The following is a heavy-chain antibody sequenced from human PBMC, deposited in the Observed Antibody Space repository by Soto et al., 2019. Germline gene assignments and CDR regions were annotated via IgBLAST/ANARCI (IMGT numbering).Heavy chain of an antibody. Sequence: QVQLVQSGAEVKKPGSSVKVSCKASGGTFSSYAISWVRQAPGQGLEWMGGIIPIFGTANYAQKFQGRVTITADESTSXAXXELSSLRSEDTAVYYCARDAGEGVFVPAARYWFDPWGQGTLVTVSS. D-gene: IGHD2-2*01. CDR2: IIPIFGTA. CDR3: ARDAGEGVFVPAARYWFDP. J-gene: IGHJ5*02. V-gene: IGHV1-69*12. CDR1: GGTFSSYA.